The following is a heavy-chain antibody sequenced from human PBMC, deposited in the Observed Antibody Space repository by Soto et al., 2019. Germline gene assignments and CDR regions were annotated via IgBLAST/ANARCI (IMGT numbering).Heavy chain of an antibody. D-gene: IGHD3-10*01. CDR3: ATSRMVRGVLEWFDP. J-gene: IGHJ5*02. V-gene: IGHV1-24*01. CDR2: FDPEDGET. Sequence: ALVKVSCTVSGYTLTELSMHWVRQAPGKGLEWMGGFDPEDGETIYAQKFQGRVTMTEDTSTDTAYMELSSLRSEDTAVYYCATSRMVRGVLEWFDPWGQGTLVTVSS. CDR1: GYTLTELS.